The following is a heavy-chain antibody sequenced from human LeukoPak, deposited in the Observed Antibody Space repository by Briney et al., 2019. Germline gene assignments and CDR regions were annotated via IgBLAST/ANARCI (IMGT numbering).Heavy chain of an antibody. V-gene: IGHV1-8*02. CDR3: ARGTFGGVSSR. CDR1: GGTFSSNA. Sequence: ASVKVSCKXSGGTFSSNAINWVRQATGQGLEWMGWMNPNSGNTGYSQKFQGRVTMTRNTSISTAYMELSSLRSEDTAVYYCARGTFGGVSSRWGQGTLVTVSS. J-gene: IGHJ4*02. D-gene: IGHD3-16*01. CDR2: MNPNSGNT.